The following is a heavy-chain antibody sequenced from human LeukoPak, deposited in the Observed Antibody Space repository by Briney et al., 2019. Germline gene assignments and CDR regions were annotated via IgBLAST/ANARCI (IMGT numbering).Heavy chain of an antibody. J-gene: IGHJ6*02. CDR2: INPSGGST. D-gene: IGHD3-3*01. V-gene: IGHV1-46*01. CDR3: ARAKAPVLGFWSGYYDGSDDYGMDV. CDR1: GYTFTSYY. Sequence: ASVKVSCKASGYTFTSYYMHWVRQAPGQGLEWMGIINPSGGSTSYAQKFQGRVTMTGDTSTSTVYMELSSLRSEDTAVYYCARAKAPVLGFWSGYYDGSDDYGMDVWGQGTTVTVSS.